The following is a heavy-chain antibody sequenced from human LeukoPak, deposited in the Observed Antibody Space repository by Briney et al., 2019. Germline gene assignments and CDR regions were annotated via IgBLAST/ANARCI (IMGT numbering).Heavy chain of an antibody. V-gene: IGHV4-39*07. J-gene: IGHJ4*02. CDR3: ARDRSQYSSSWYDY. D-gene: IGHD6-13*01. Sequence: PLESLSLTCTVSGGSISSSSYYWGRIRQPPGKGLEWIGSIYYSGSTYYNPSLKSRVTISVDTSKNQFSLKLSSVTAADTAVYYCARDRSQYSSSWYDYWGQGTLVTVSS. CDR1: GGSISSSSYY. CDR2: IYYSGST.